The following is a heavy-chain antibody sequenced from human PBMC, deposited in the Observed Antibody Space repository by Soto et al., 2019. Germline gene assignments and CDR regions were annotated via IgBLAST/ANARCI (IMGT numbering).Heavy chain of an antibody. CDR1: GGTFSSYA. V-gene: IGHV1-69*01. CDR3: AGAYRDSAGPIDY. CDR2: IIPIFGTA. Sequence: QVQLVQSGAEVKKPGSSVKVSCTASGGTFSSYAISWVRQAPGQGLEWMGGIIPIFGTANYAQKFQGRVTITSDDSTSTAYMELSSLRSEDTAVYCCAGAYRDSAGPIDYWGQGTLVTVSS. J-gene: IGHJ4*02. D-gene: IGHD4-17*01.